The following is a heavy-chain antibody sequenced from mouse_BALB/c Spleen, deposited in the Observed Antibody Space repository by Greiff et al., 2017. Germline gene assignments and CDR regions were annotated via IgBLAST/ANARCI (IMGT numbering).Heavy chain of an antibody. V-gene: IGHV5-12-2*01. CDR3: ARHPSFPPYYFDY. Sequence: EVKLMESGGGLVQPGGSLKLSCAASGFTFSSYTMSWVRQTPEKRLEWVAYISNGGGSTYYPDTVKGRFTISRDNAKNTLYLQMSSLKSEDTAMYYCARHPSFPPYYFDYWGQGTTLTVSS. J-gene: IGHJ2*01. D-gene: IGHD6-1*01. CDR1: GFTFSSYT. CDR2: ISNGGGST.